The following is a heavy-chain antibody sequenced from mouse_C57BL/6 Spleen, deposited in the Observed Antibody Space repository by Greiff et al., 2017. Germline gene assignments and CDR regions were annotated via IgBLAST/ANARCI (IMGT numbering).Heavy chain of an antibody. V-gene: IGHV1-55*01. J-gene: IGHJ3*01. Sequence: QVHVKQPGAELVKPGASVKMSCKASGYTFTSYWITWVKQRPGQGLEWIGDIYPGSGSTNYNEKFKSKATLTVDTSSSTAYMQLSSLTSEDSAVYYCARSHYDYGTWFAYWGQGTLVTVSA. CDR2: IYPGSGST. CDR3: ARSHYDYGTWFAY. D-gene: IGHD2-4*01. CDR1: GYTFTSYW.